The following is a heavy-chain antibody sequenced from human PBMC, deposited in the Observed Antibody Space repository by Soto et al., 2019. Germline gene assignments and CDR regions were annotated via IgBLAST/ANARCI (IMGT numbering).Heavy chain of an antibody. CDR2: IYYSGST. CDR1: GGSISRDTYY. Sequence: SETLSLTCTVSGGSISRDTYYWGWIRQPPGKGPEWIGSIYYSGSTSHNPSLRSRVTIFADTYKNHLSLKLNSVTAADTAVYYCVRHRREEKNRLIYYYRSTGYTHKCSDPWGQGTPVTVSS. CDR3: VRHRREEKNRLIYYYRSTGYTHKCSDP. J-gene: IGHJ5*02. V-gene: IGHV4-39*01. D-gene: IGHD2-2*01.